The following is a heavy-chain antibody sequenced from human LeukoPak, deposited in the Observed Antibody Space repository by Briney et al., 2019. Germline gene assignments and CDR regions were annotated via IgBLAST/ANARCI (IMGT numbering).Heavy chain of an antibody. CDR2: INHSGST. CDR3: ARDRHGGGFDY. Sequence: SETLSLTCAVYGGSFSGYYWSWIRQPPGKGLEWIGEINHSGSTNYNPSLKSRVTISVDTSKNQFSLKLTSVTAADTAVYYCARDRHGGGFDYWGQGTLVTVSS. D-gene: IGHD3-10*01. CDR1: GGSFSGYY. V-gene: IGHV4-34*01. J-gene: IGHJ4*02.